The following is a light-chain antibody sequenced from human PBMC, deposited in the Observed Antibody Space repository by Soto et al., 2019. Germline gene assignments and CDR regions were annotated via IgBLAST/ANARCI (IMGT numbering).Light chain of an antibody. V-gene: IGLV2-8*01. Sequence: QSVLTQPPSASGSPGQSGTISCTGTSSDVGGYNYVSWYQHHPGKAPKLMIYEVTKRPSGVPDRFSGSKSGNAASLTVSGLQAEDEADYYCSSYAGGNTXVFGGGNKVTVL. CDR1: SSDVGGYNY. CDR2: EVT. J-gene: IGLJ2*01. CDR3: SSYAGGNTXV.